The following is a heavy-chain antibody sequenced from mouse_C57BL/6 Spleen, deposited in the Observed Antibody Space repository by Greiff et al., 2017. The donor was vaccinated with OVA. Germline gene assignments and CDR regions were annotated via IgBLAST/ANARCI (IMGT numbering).Heavy chain of an antibody. V-gene: IGHV1-69*01. CDR2: IDPSDSYT. CDR3: ARGGGNYDFDV. Sequence: VQLQQPGAELVMPGASVKLSCKASGYTFTSYWMHWVKQRPGQGLEWIGEIDPSDSYTNYNQKFKGKSTLTVDKSSSTAYMQLSSLTSEDSAVYYCARGGGNYDFDVWGTGTTVTVSS. D-gene: IGHD2-1*01. J-gene: IGHJ1*03. CDR1: GYTFTSYW.